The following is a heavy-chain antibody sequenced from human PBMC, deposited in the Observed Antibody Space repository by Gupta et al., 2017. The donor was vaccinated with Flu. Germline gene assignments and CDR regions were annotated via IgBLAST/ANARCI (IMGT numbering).Heavy chain of an antibody. Sequence: VHLVQSGGGLATPGGPLRPSRAPFASTFITSTVNWVRQAPGKGLEWVSASSRSSSYIYYAEYVKGRVTITRDNAKNSLYLQMNSLRAEDTAVYYCARAGCSVVGGPDAHVCLDPWGQGTLVTVSS. CDR3: ARAGCSVVGGPDAHVCLDP. V-gene: IGHV3-21*01. CDR1: ASTFITST. J-gene: IGHJ5*02. CDR2: SSRSSSYI. D-gene: IGHD2-2*01.